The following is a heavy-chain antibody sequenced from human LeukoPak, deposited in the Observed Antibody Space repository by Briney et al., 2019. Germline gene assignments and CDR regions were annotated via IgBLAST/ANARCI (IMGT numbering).Heavy chain of an antibody. CDR2: ISDGGDTT. CDR1: GGPFRGFF. CDR3: AKTQGFFDH. Sequence: PSETLSLTCAVYGGPFRGFFWSWIRQAPGKGMEWVTGISDGGDTTYDAGSVKGRFTVSRDNSKNILYLQMNSLRAEDTAIYYCAKTQGFFDHWGQGSLVTVSS. V-gene: IGHV3-23*01. J-gene: IGHJ4*02.